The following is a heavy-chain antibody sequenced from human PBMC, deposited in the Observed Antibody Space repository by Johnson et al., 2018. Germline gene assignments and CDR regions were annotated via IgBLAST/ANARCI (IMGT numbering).Heavy chain of an antibody. V-gene: IGHV3-48*01. CDR1: GFTFSDYS. J-gene: IGHJ3*02. CDR2: IRFRNNII. Sequence: EVQLLETGGGLVQPGGSLRLSCAVSGFTFSDYSINWVRQAPGKGLEWLAYIRFRNNIIYYADSVKGRFTLSRDNAKNSLYLQMISLRAEDTAVYYCAKEGALFDAFDIWGQGTMVTVSS. CDR3: AKEGALFDAFDI.